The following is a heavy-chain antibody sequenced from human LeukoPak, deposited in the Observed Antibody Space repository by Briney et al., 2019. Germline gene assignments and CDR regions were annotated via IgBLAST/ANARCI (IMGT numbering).Heavy chain of an antibody. CDR2: IYYSGST. CDR1: GGSISSSSYY. J-gene: IGHJ4*02. CDR3: ARHRYQLTYFDY. V-gene: IGHV4-39*01. D-gene: IGHD2-2*01. Sequence: SETLSLTCTVSGGSISSSSYYWGWIRQPPGKGLEWIGSIYYSGSTYYNPSLKSRVTISVDTSKNQFSLKLSSVTAADTAVYYCARHRYQLTYFDYWGQGTLVTVSS.